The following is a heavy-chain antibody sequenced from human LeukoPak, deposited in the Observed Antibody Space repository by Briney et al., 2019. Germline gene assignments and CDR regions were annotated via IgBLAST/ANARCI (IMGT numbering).Heavy chain of an antibody. V-gene: IGHV3-7*05. J-gene: IGHJ3*02. CDR1: GFIFSMAW. CDR3: ACVCALSVGAFDI. Sequence: GGSLRLSCMASGFIFSMAWMTWVRQAHGKGLEWVTNIKEDGSVKDYVESVRGRFTISRDNAKNSLFLQMYSHEHNDSGVYYCACVCALSVGAFDIWSQGTMVTVSS. D-gene: IGHD1-26*01. CDR2: IKEDGSVK.